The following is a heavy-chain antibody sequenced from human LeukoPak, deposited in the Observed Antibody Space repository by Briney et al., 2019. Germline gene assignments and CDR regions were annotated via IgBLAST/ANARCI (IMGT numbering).Heavy chain of an antibody. CDR1: GYTFTSYG. V-gene: IGHV1-18*01. CDR3: ARAPPYSNYPGRYIPGWFDP. D-gene: IGHD4-11*01. J-gene: IGHJ5*02. CDR2: ISAYNGNT. Sequence: ASVKVSCKASGYTFTSYGISWVRQAPGQGLEWMGWISAYNGNTNYAQKLQGRVTMTTDTSTSTAYMELRSLRSDDTAVYYCARAPPYSNYPGRYIPGWFDPWGQGTLVTVSS.